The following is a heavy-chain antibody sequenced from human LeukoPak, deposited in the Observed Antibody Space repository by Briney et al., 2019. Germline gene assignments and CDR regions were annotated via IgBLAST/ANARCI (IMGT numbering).Heavy chain of an antibody. D-gene: IGHD3-22*01. CDR2: ISYDGSNK. V-gene: IGHV3-30*18. Sequence: GRSLRLSCGASGFPFRSYGMHWVRQARGKGLEWVAVISYDGSNKYYADSEKGRYTISRDNSKNTLYLQMNSLKAEDTAVYYCAKEWYYYDSSGYNYYYGMDVWGQGTTVTVSS. CDR3: AKEWYYYDSSGYNYYYGMDV. CDR1: GFPFRSYG. J-gene: IGHJ6*02.